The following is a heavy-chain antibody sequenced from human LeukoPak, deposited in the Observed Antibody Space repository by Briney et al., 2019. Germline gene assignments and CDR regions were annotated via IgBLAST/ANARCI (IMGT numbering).Heavy chain of an antibody. J-gene: IGHJ4*02. CDR2: ISSSSSYI. CDR3: ARSGIRGYYFDY. Sequence: PGGSLRLSCAASGFTFSSYSMNWVRQAPGKGLEWVSSISSSSSYIYYADSVKGRFTISRDNAKNSLYLQMNSLRAEATAVYYCARSGIRGYYFDYWGQGTLVTVSS. V-gene: IGHV3-21*01. D-gene: IGHD1-14*01. CDR1: GFTFSSYS.